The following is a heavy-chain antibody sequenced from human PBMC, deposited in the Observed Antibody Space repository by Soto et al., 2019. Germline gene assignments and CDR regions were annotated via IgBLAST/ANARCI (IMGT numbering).Heavy chain of an antibody. CDR3: VRVGLNRNYDFDF. Sequence: QVQLVQSGAEVKKPGASVKVSCKASGYTFNSYYIHWVRQAPGQGREWMGWINPNSDVTGYAQSFQGRVTMTRDMSMTTAYMDLTRLRSDDTAVYYCVRVGLNRNYDFDFWGQGTLITVSS. CDR2: INPNSDVT. V-gene: IGHV1-2*02. CDR1: GYTFNSYY. J-gene: IGHJ4*02. D-gene: IGHD3-16*01.